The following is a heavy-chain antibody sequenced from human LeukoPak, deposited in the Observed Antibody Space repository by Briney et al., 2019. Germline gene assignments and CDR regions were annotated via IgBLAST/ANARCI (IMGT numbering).Heavy chain of an antibody. CDR3: AKDVSEDYRVWGSYRSDS. Sequence: GGSLRLSCAASGSTFSIYAMSWVRQAPGKGLEWVSSVTGNGGTTYYADSVKGRFTISRDHSKNTLYLQMNSLRAEDTAIYYCAKDVSEDYRVWGSYRSDSWGQGTLVTVSS. CDR1: GSTFSIYA. CDR2: VTGNGGTT. J-gene: IGHJ4*02. V-gene: IGHV3-23*01. D-gene: IGHD3-16*02.